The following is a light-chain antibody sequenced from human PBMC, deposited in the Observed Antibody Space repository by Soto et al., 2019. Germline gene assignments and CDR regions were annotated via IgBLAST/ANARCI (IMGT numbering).Light chain of an antibody. J-gene: IGKJ1*01. CDR3: QQYGTSPRT. V-gene: IGKV3-20*01. CDR2: GAS. CDR1: QSVYSSY. Sequence: EIVLTQSPGTLSLSPGEGATVSCRASQSVYSSYLAWYQQKPGQAPRLLIYGASSRATGIPDRFSASGSGTYCTLTSSRLETEDFAVYSCQQYGTSPRTFGQGTRVEIK.